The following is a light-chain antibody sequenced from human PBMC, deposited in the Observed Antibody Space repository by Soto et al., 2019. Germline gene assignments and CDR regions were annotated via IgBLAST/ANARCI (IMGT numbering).Light chain of an antibody. CDR1: SSDVGDYNY. J-gene: IGLJ2*01. V-gene: IGLV2-14*01. Sequence: QSALTQPASVSGSPGQSITISCTGTSSDVGDYNYVSWYQQHPGKAPKLMIYDANNRPSGVSNRFTGSKSGNMASLTISGLQAEDEADYYCSSYTSSSTPRVVFGGGTKLTVL. CDR2: DAN. CDR3: SSYTSSSTPRVV.